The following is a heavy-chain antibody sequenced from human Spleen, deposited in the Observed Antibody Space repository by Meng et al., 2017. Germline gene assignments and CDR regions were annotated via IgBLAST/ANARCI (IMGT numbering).Heavy chain of an antibody. CDR1: GGSFSINY. J-gene: IGHJ4*02. CDR2: TYYSGSN. V-gene: IGHV4-34*10. Sequence: SETLSLTCAVYGGSFSINYSYCTRQPPGKGLEWNGSTYYSGSNYYNPYLKRRVTMSVDTSKNQTSLKLTSVTAADTAVYYCARDRRSVGTTVPPRNWGQGTLVTVSS. CDR3: ARDRRSVGTTVPPRN. D-gene: IGHD1-1*01.